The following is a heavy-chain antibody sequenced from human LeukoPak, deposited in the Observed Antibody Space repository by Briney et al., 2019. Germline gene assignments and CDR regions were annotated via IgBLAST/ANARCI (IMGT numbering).Heavy chain of an antibody. J-gene: IGHJ4*02. CDR1: GGSISSSNW. CDR3: ARGSGSGFRCDY. V-gene: IGHV4-4*02. CDR2: RHHSGIT. Sequence: PSGTLSLTCAVSGGSISSSNWWAWVRQPPGKGLEWIGERHHSGITNYNPSLKSRVTISVDTSKNQFSLKLTSVTAADTALYYCARGSGSGFRCDYWGQGTLVTVSS. D-gene: IGHD6-19*01.